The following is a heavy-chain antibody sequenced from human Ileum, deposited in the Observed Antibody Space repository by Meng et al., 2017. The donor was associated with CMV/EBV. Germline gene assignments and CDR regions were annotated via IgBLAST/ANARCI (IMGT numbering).Heavy chain of an antibody. D-gene: IGHD3-16*01. J-gene: IGHJ3*02. CDR1: GFTFSDYY. CDR2: ISGDGRGT. Sequence: GESLKISCAASGFTFSDYYMTWVHQAPGKGLEWVANISGDGRGTQYVDSVRGRFTISRDNAENALYQQMDSLRDDDTAVYYCVEDWGRALHIWGQGTKVTVSS. CDR3: VEDWGRALHI. V-gene: IGHV3-7*03.